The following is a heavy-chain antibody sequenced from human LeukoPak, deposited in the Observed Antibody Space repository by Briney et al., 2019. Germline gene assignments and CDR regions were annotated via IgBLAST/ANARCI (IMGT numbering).Heavy chain of an antibody. CDR3: ARGHGDYHY. CDR2: ISGSGGST. J-gene: IGHJ4*02. Sequence: PGGSLRLSCAASGFTFSSYAMSWVRQAPGKGLEWVSAISGSGGSTYYADSVKGRFTISRDNSKNTVYLQLNSLRAEDTAMYYCARGHGDYHYWGQGTLVTVSS. D-gene: IGHD4-17*01. V-gene: IGHV3-23*01. CDR1: GFTFSSYA.